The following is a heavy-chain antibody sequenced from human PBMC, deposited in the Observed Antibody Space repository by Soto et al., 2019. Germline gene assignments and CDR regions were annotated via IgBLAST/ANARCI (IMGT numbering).Heavy chain of an antibody. V-gene: IGHV4-39*01. D-gene: IGHD2-21*02. J-gene: IGHJ5*02. CDR1: GGSISGGGYF. Sequence: PSETLSLTCAVSGGSISGGGYFWGWIRQPPGKGLEWIGSIYYSGSTYYNPSLKSRVTVSVDTSKNQFSLKLSSVTAADTAVYYCARHPSDFWFDPWGQGTLVTVSS. CDR3: ARHPSDFWFDP. CDR2: IYYSGST.